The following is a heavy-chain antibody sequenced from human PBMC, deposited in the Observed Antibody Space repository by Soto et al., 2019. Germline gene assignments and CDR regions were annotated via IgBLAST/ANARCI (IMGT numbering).Heavy chain of an antibody. CDR1: GGSISSYY. CDR3: ARHPGYYDVLTGYSTYYFDS. Sequence: SETLSLTCTVSGGSISSYYWSWIRQPPGKGLEWIGYIHYSGSTNYNPSLKSRVTISVDTSKNQFSLRLSSVTAADTAGYYCARHPGYYDVLTGYSTYYFDSWGQGTLVTVSS. J-gene: IGHJ4*02. CDR2: IHYSGST. V-gene: IGHV4-59*08. D-gene: IGHD3-9*01.